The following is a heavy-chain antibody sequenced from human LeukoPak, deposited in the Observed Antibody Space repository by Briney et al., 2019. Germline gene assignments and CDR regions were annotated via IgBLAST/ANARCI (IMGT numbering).Heavy chain of an antibody. D-gene: IGHD2-2*01. V-gene: IGHV3-30*18. CDR1: GFTFSSYG. Sequence: GRYLRLYCAASGFTFSSYGMHWVRQAPGKGLKGVAVISYDGSNKYYAYSVKGRFTISRDNSKNTLYLQMNSLRAEDTAVYYCAKVPLPAAIRGYFDYWGQGTLVTVSS. CDR2: ISYDGSNK. CDR3: AKVPLPAAIRGYFDY. J-gene: IGHJ4*02.